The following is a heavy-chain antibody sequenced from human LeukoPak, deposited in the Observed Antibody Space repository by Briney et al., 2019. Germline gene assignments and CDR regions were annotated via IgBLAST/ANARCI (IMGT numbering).Heavy chain of an antibody. D-gene: IGHD5-18*01. CDR1: GGTFSSYA. CDR3: AREHVDTSSDI. Sequence: ASVKVSCKASGGTFSSYAISWVRQAPGQGLEWMGWISGYNGNTNYAQKLQGRVTMTTDTSTSTAYMELRSLRSDDTAVYYCAREHVDTSSDIWGQGTMVTVSS. CDR2: ISGYNGNT. J-gene: IGHJ3*02. V-gene: IGHV1-18*01.